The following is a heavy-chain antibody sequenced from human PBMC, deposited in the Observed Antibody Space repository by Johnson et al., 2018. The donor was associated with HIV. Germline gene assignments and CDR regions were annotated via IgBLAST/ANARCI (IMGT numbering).Heavy chain of an antibody. CDR3: AKGAPPLGSPSWPDI. V-gene: IGHV3-30-3*01. CDR2: ISYDGSNK. Sequence: QVQLVESGGGLVQPGGSLRLSCAASGFTFSSYAMSWVRQAPGKGLEWVAVISYDGSNKYYADSVKGRFTISRDNSKNTLYLQMNSLIAEDTAVYYCAKGAPPLGSPSWPDIWGQGTMVTVSS. D-gene: IGHD3-10*02. CDR1: GFTFSSYA. J-gene: IGHJ3*02.